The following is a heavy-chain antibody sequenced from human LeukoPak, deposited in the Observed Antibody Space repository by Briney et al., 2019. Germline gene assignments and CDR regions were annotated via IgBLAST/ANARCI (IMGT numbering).Heavy chain of an antibody. D-gene: IGHD3-16*01. CDR3: AKDRGVMDY. J-gene: IGHJ4*02. V-gene: IGHV3-23*01. CDR1: GFTFRTYA. Sequence: PGGSLRLSCAASGFTFRTYARSWVGQAQGKGLEWVSTISGSGGSTYYADSVMGRFTISRDNSKNTLYLQMSSLRAEDTAVYYCAKDRGVMDYWGQGTLVTVSS. CDR2: ISGSGGST.